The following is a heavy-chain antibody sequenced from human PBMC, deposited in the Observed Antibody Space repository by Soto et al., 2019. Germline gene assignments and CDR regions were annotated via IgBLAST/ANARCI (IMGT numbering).Heavy chain of an antibody. CDR1: GFTFSSYA. J-gene: IGHJ4*02. D-gene: IGHD6-13*01. CDR3: ARGNSSSWYIFDY. Sequence: EVQLLESGGGLVQPGGSLRLSCAASGFTFSSYAMSWVRQAPGKGLEWVSAISGSGGSTYYADSVKGRFTISRDNSKNTLYLQMNSLRAEDTAVDYCARGNSSSWYIFDYWGQGTLVTVSS. CDR2: ISGSGGST. V-gene: IGHV3-23*01.